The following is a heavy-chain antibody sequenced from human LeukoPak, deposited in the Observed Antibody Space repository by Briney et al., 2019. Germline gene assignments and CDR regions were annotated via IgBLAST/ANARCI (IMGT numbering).Heavy chain of an antibody. CDR2: INTDGSST. V-gene: IGHV3-74*01. CDR1: GFTFSRYW. Sequence: GGSLRLSCAASGFTFSRYWMHWVRQAPRKGLVWVSRINTDGSSTSYADSVKGRFTISRDNAKNTLYLQMNSLRVEDTAVYYCARGPYSSGSSADYWGQGTLVTVSS. D-gene: IGHD6-19*01. J-gene: IGHJ4*02. CDR3: ARGPYSSGSSADY.